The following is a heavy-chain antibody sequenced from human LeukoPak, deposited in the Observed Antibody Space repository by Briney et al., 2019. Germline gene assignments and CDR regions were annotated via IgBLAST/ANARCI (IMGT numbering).Heavy chain of an antibody. V-gene: IGHV4-59*01. CDR3: ARGGWSGYYFDY. D-gene: IGHD3-3*01. J-gene: IGHJ4*02. CDR1: GGSISSYY. Sequence: PSETLSLTCTVSGGSISSYYWSWIRQPPGKGLEWIGYIYYSGSTNYNPSLKSRVTISVDTSKNQFSLKLSSVTAAYTAVYYSARGGWSGYYFDYWGQGTLVTVSS. CDR2: IYYSGST.